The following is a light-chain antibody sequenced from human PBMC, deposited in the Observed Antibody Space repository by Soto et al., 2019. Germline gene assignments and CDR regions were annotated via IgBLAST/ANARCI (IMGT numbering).Light chain of an antibody. CDR3: LQDYNYPFT. CDR1: QDIRKD. J-gene: IGKJ2*01. Sequence: AIQMTQSPSSLSASVGDRATITCRASQDIRKDLAWYQQKPGKATQILIYGASTLQTGVASRFSGSGSATDFTLTISSLQPEDSAAYYCLQDYNYPFTFGQGTKVDIK. CDR2: GAS. V-gene: IGKV1-6*01.